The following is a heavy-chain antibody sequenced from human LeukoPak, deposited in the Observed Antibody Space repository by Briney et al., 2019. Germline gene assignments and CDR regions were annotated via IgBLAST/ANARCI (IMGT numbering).Heavy chain of an antibody. J-gene: IGHJ3*02. V-gene: IGHV3-30*18. Sequence: GGSLRLSCAASGFSFSNFGMHWVGQAPGKGLEWVAVISSDGNNKFHADSVKGRFTISRDNSKNMLDLQMNSMRAEDTAVYYCAKATLYSSVWSRAFDIWGQGTMVTVSS. CDR1: GFSFSNFG. CDR2: ISSDGNNK. CDR3: AKATLYSSVWSRAFDI. D-gene: IGHD6-19*01.